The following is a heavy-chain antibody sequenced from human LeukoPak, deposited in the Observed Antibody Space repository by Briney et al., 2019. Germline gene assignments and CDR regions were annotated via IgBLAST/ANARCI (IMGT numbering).Heavy chain of an antibody. D-gene: IGHD6-19*01. CDR3: ARQVAVADHFDY. CDR2: INHSGST. V-gene: IGHV4-34*01. CDR1: GGSFSGYY. Sequence: SETLSLTCAVYGGSFSGYYWSWIRQPPGKGLEWIGEINHSGSTNYNPSLKSRVTISVDTSKNQFSLKLSSVTAADTAVYYCARQVAVADHFDYWGQGTRVTVSS. J-gene: IGHJ4*02.